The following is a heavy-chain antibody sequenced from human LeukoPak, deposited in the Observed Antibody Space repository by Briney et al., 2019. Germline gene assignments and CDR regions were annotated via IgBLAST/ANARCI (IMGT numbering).Heavy chain of an antibody. V-gene: IGHV3-23*01. Sequence: PGGSLRLSCAASGFTFGSYAMSWVRQAPGKGLEWVSAISGSGGSTYYADSVKGRFTISRDNSKNTLYLQMNSLRAEDTAVYYCAKTLQVATQIDYWGQGTLVTVSS. CDR3: AKTLQVATQIDY. CDR1: GFTFGSYA. J-gene: IGHJ4*02. CDR2: ISGSGGST. D-gene: IGHD5-12*01.